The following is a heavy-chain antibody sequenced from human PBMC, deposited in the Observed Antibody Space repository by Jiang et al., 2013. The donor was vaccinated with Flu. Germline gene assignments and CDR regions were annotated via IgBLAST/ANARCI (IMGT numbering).Heavy chain of an antibody. Sequence: LLKPSETLSLTCAGYGASFNYYWSWIRQPPGKGLEWIGEINYSGTTNYNPSLKGRVTIAFGTSKNEIALQVKSVIAADTAVYYCVRGPWGTFDNWGRGTLVTVSS. CDR1: GASFNYY. V-gene: IGHV4-34*01. J-gene: IGHJ4*02. CDR3: VRGPWGTFDN. D-gene: IGHD3-16*01. CDR2: INYSGTT.